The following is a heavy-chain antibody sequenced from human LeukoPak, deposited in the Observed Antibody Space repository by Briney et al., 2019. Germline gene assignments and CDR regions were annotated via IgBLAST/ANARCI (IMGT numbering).Heavy chain of an antibody. J-gene: IGHJ4*02. CDR3: ARGRFLESTWFDY. D-gene: IGHD3-3*01. Sequence: GGSLRLSCAASGFTFSDYYMSWIRQAPGKGLEWVANIKQDGSEKYYVDSVKGRFTISRDNAKNSLYLQMNSLRAEDTAVYYCARGRFLESTWFDYWGQGTLVTVSS. CDR1: GFTFSDYY. CDR2: IKQDGSEK. V-gene: IGHV3-7*01.